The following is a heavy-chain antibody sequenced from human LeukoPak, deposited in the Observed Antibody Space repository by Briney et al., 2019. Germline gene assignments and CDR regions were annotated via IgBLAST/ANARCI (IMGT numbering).Heavy chain of an antibody. CDR3: ARDQGYDSSGYYYYQFDY. Sequence: GASVKVSCKASGYTFTSYYLQWVRQAPGQGLEWMGIINPSGSNTSYAQKFQGRVTMTRDMSTSTVYMELSSLRSEDTAVYYCARDQGYDSSGYYYYQFDYWGQGTLVTVSS. D-gene: IGHD3-22*01. CDR2: INPSGSNT. V-gene: IGHV1-46*01. J-gene: IGHJ4*02. CDR1: GYTFTSYY.